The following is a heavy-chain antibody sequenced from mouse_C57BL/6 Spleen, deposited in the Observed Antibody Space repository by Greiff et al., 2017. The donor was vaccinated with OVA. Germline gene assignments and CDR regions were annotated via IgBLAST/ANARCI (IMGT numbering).Heavy chain of an antibody. D-gene: IGHD1-1*01. CDR1: GYAFTNYL. V-gene: IGHV1-54*01. Sequence: QVQLQQSGAELVRPGTSVKVSCKASGYAFTNYLIEWVKQRPGKGLEWIGQIYPGDGDTNYNGKFKGKATLTADKSSSTAYMQLSSLTSEDSAVYFCARDSYYYGSSYSYWYFDVWGTGTTVTVSS. CDR2: IYPGDGDT. CDR3: ARDSYYYGSSYSYWYFDV. J-gene: IGHJ1*03.